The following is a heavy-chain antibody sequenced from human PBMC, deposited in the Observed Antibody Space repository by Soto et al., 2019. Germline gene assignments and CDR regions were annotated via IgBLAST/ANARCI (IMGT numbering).Heavy chain of an antibody. CDR1: GFTFSSYG. J-gene: IGHJ4*02. D-gene: IGHD3-3*01. CDR3: AREYYYDFWSGIGY. V-gene: IGHV3-33*01. Sequence: QVQLVESGGGVVQPGRSLRLSCAASGFTFSSYGMHWVRQAPGKGLEWVAVIWYDGSNKYYADSVKGRFTISRDNSKNTLYLQMNSLRAEDTAVYYCAREYYYDFWSGIGYWGQGTLVTVSS. CDR2: IWYDGSNK.